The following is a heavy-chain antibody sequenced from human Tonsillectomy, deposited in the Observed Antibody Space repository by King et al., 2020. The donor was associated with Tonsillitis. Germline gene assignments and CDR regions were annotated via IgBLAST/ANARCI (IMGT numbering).Heavy chain of an antibody. D-gene: IGHD3-22*01. Sequence: VQLVESGGDVVQPGRSLRLSCAASGFTFSNCAMHWVRQAPGKGLEWVAVIAYDESNKFYADSVRGRFFISRDNSKNTLYLQMNSLRPDDTALYYCARDSIGPQRGGGAFDIWGQGTMVSVSS. CDR2: IAYDESNK. CDR3: ARDSIGPQRGGGAFDI. CDR1: GFTFSNCA. J-gene: IGHJ3*02. V-gene: IGHV3-30*04.